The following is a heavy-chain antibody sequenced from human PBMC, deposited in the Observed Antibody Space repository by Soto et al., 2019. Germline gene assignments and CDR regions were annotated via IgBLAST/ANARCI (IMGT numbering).Heavy chain of an antibody. Sequence: GGSLRRTCGGSGFTFSSYAMSWLRQAPGKGLEWVSAISGSGGSTYYADSVKGRFTISRDNSKNTLYLQMNSLRAEDTAVDYCAKGLGGWNYFDYWGQGTLVTVSS. J-gene: IGHJ4*02. CDR1: GFTFSSYA. CDR3: AKGLGGWNYFDY. CDR2: ISGSGGST. V-gene: IGHV3-23*01. D-gene: IGHD1-26*01.